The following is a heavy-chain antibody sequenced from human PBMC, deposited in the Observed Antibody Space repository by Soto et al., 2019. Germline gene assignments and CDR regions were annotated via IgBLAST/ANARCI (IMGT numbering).Heavy chain of an antibody. CDR2: IWSAGLT. Sequence: GGSLRLSCAASGFTVSSKYMNWVRQAPGKGLEWVSIIWSAGLTYYADSVRGRFTISRDISKNILLLQMNNLRAEDSAIYYCARELPPDLWGQGTLVTVSS. CDR1: GFTVSSKY. J-gene: IGHJ5*02. D-gene: IGHD2-15*01. V-gene: IGHV3-53*01. CDR3: ARELPPDL.